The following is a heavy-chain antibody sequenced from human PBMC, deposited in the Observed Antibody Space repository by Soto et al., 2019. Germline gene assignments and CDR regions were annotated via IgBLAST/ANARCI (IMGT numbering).Heavy chain of an antibody. V-gene: IGHV1-18*01. D-gene: IGHD2-2*02. CDR1: GYTFSRYG. CDR2: ISPYNGDT. Sequence: QVQLVQSGAEVKKPGASVKVSCKASGYTFSRYGVSWMRQAPGQGREWMGWISPYNGDTNFAQKFQGRVTMTTDTSTRTTYMELRSLRSDDTAVYFCARTPSETSALAPSAINHWLDPWGQGTLVTVSS. J-gene: IGHJ5*02. CDR3: ARTPSETSALAPSAINHWLDP.